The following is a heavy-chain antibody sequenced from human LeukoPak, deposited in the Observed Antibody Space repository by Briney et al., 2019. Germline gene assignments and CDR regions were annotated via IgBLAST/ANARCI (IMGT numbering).Heavy chain of an antibody. CDR1: GFTFSNYW. D-gene: IGHD2-2*01. V-gene: IGHV3-7*01. Sequence: GGSLRLSCAASGFTFSNYWMIWVRPAPGKGREGVANIKQDGSEKYYVDSVKGRFTISRDNAKNSLYLQMNSLRAEDTAVYYCARVVPAAIAFDYWGQGTLVTVSS. J-gene: IGHJ4*02. CDR3: ARVVPAAIAFDY. CDR2: IKQDGSEK.